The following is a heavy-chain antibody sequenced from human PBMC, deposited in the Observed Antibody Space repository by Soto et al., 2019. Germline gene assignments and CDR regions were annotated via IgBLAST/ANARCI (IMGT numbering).Heavy chain of an antibody. D-gene: IGHD3-10*01. Sequence: SVKVSCKASGGTFSSYAISWVRQAPGQGLEWMGGFIPIFTPANYAQKFQGRVTITADESTSTAYMELRSLRSEDTAAYYCARGHDYGSGSYVYGMDVWGQGTTVTVSS. CDR3: ARGHDYGSGSYVYGMDV. CDR2: FIPIFTPA. J-gene: IGHJ6*02. CDR1: GGTFSSYA. V-gene: IGHV1-69*13.